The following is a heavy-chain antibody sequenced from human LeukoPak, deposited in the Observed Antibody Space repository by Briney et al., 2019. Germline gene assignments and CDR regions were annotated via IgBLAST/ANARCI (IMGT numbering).Heavy chain of an antibody. CDR2: INHSGST. Sequence: SETLSLTCTVSGASISTYYWSWIRQPPGKGLEWIGEINHSGSTNYNPSLKSRVTISVDTSKNQFSLKLSSVTAADTAVYYCARGGGPPYRYSYGPRYYGMDVWGQGTTVTVSS. CDR3: ARGGGPPYRYSYGPRYYGMDV. CDR1: GASISTYY. V-gene: IGHV4-34*01. D-gene: IGHD5-18*01. J-gene: IGHJ6*02.